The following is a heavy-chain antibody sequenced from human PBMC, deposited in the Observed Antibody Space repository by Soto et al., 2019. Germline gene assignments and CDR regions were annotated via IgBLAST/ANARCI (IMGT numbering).Heavy chain of an antibody. D-gene: IGHD4-17*01. CDR1: GFTFSTYW. Sequence: EVQLVESGGGLVQPGGSLRLSCAASGFTFSTYWMTWVRQAPGKGLEWVANIKQDGSEEYYVDSVKGRLTISRDNTKNSLFLQMGRVEGGDPGLYFRAGVPRNGDYLDQGGQGTLVTVSS. CDR3: AGVPRNGDYLDQ. CDR2: IKQDGSEE. V-gene: IGHV3-7*03. J-gene: IGHJ4*02.